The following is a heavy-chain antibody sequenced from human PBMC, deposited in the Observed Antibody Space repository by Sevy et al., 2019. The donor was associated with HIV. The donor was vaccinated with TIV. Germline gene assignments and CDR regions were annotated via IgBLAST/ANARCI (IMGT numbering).Heavy chain of an antibody. Sequence: RGSLRLSCAASGFTFSSTWMSWVRQAPGKGLEWVASIKQDGSGKYYVDSVKGRFTISRDNAKNSLFLLMNSLRGEDTAVYYCARHDRAAGHFDYWGQGTLVTVSS. V-gene: IGHV3-7*03. CDR1: GFTFSSTW. CDR3: ARHDRAAGHFDY. CDR2: IKQDGSGK. D-gene: IGHD6-25*01. J-gene: IGHJ4*02.